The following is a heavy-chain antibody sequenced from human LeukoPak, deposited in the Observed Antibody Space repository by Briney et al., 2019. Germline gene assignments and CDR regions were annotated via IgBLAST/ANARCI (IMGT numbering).Heavy chain of an antibody. J-gene: IGHJ4*02. CDR3: AKYGGRGSGWYGFDY. CDR2: ISGSGGST. Sequence: GGSLRLSCAASGFTFSSYSMNWVRQAPGKGLEWVSAISGSGGSTYYADSVKGRFTISRDNSKNTLYLQMNSLRAEDTAVYYCAKYGGRGSGWYGFDYWGQGTLVTVSS. V-gene: IGHV3-23*01. D-gene: IGHD6-19*01. CDR1: GFTFSSYS.